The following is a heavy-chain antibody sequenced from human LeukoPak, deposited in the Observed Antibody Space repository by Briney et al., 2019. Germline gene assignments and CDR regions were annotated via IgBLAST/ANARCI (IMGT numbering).Heavy chain of an antibody. J-gene: IGHJ4*02. Sequence: GGSLRLSCAASNFALSTYAMTWVRQAPGKGLEWVSAISGSGGSTYYADSVKGRFTISRDNSKNTLYLQMNSLRAEDTAVYYCAKGAYYYDSSGYLDYWGQGTLVTVSS. V-gene: IGHV3-23*01. CDR1: NFALSTYA. CDR2: ISGSGGST. D-gene: IGHD3-22*01. CDR3: AKGAYYYDSSGYLDY.